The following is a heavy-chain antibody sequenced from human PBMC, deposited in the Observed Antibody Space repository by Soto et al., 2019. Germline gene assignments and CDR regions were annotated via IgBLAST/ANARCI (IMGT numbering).Heavy chain of an antibody. CDR2: ISTSGGTT. CDR1: GFTFSSYA. V-gene: IGHV3-23*01. J-gene: IGHJ4*02. CDR3: AKEEYCSGGSCYPDY. D-gene: IGHD2-15*01. Sequence: EVHLLESGGGLVQPGGSLRLSCAASGFTFSSYAMNWVRQAPGKGLEWVSGISTSGGTTYYAGSVKGRFTISRDNSKNTLYLQMNSLRAEDTAIYYCAKEEYCSGGSCYPDYWGQGTLVTVSS.